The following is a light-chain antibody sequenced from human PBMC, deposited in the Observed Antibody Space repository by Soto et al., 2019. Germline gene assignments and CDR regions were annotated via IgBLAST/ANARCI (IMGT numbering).Light chain of an antibody. J-gene: IGKJ4*01. CDR1: QSVSSY. CDR2: DAS. Sequence: EIVLTQSPATLSLSPGERATISCRASQSVSSYLAWYQQKPGQAPRLLIYDASNRATGIPARFSGSGSGTDFTLTISSLEPEDFAVYYCQQRLTFGGGTKVDIK. V-gene: IGKV3-11*01. CDR3: QQRLT.